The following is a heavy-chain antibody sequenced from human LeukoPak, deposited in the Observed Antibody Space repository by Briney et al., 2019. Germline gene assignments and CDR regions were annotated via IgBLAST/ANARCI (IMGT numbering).Heavy chain of an antibody. J-gene: IGHJ4*02. CDR3: ASAAGIPPYYFDY. D-gene: IGHD6-13*01. CDR2: ISYDGSNK. V-gene: IGHV3-30*03. CDR1: GXTLSSYG. Sequence: PGGSLRLSWAASGXTLSSYGMHWVREAPGKGLEWVEVISYDGSNKYYADSVKGRFTISRDNSKNTLYLQMNSLRAEDTAVYYCASAAGIPPYYFDYWGQGTLVTVSS.